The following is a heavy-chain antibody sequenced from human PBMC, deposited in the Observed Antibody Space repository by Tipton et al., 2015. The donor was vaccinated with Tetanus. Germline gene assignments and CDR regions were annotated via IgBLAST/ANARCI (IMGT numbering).Heavy chain of an antibody. D-gene: IGHD2-15*01. J-gene: IGHJ4*02. CDR3: AREADCSGGSCFPGGFDN. CDR1: GFIFSSYG. V-gene: IGHV3-33*01. Sequence: SLRLSCAASGFIFSSYGIHWVRQAPGKGLEWVAVSWYDGTDKYYADSVKGQFTISRDNPKNTLYLQMNSLRTEDTVVYYCAREADCSGGSCFPGGFDNWGQGTQVTDSA. CDR2: SWYDGTDK.